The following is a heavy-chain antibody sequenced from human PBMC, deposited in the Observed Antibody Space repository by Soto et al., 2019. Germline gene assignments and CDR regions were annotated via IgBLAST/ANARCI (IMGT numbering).Heavy chain of an antibody. CDR2: INAGNGNT. Sequence: SVKVSWKAVGYAFTSYPMHWRRQTTKQRLEWMGWINAGNGNTKYSQKFQGRVTITRDTSASTAYMELSSLRSEDTAVYYCARDFLTTYYYDSSGYYPGYFQHWGQGTLVTVSS. CDR3: ARDFLTTYYYDSSGYYPGYFQH. V-gene: IGHV1-3*01. CDR1: GYAFTSYP. D-gene: IGHD3-22*01. J-gene: IGHJ1*01.